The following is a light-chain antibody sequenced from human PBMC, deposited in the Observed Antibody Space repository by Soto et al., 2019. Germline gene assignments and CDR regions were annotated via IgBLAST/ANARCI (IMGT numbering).Light chain of an antibody. CDR2: GAS. CDR3: QQYGSSAPIT. J-gene: IGKJ5*01. Sequence: EIVMTQSPATLSVSPGERATLSCRASQSVSINLAWYQQKPGQAPRLLIYGASTRATGIPDRFSGSGSETDFTLTISRLEPEDFALYYCQQYGSSAPITFGQGTRLEIK. V-gene: IGKV3-20*01. CDR1: QSVSIN.